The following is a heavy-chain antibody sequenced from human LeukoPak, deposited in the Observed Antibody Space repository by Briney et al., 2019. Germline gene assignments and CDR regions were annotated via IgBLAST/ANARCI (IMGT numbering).Heavy chain of an antibody. CDR2: INHSGST. CDR1: GGSFSGYY. Sequence: PSETLSLTCAVYGGSFSGYYWSWIRQPPGKGLEWIGEINHSGSTNYNPSLKSRVTISVDTSKNQFSLKLSSVTAADTAVYYCAREGKGGESTDQIGAFDIWGQGTMVTVSS. CDR3: AREGKGGESTDQIGAFDI. V-gene: IGHV4-34*01. J-gene: IGHJ3*02. D-gene: IGHD3-10*01.